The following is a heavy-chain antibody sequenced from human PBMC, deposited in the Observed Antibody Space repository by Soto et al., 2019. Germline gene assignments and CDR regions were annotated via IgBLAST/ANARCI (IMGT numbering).Heavy chain of an antibody. CDR2: IYYSGST. J-gene: IGHJ3*02. D-gene: IGHD3-3*01. CDR1: GGSISSYY. CDR3: ARTIFGVVISRYDAFDI. V-gene: IGHV4-59*08. Sequence: SETLSLTCTVSGGSISSYYWSWIRQPPGKGLEWIGYIYYSGSTNYNPSLKSRVTISVDTSKNQFSLKLSSVTAADTAVYYCARTIFGVVISRYDAFDIWGQGTMVTVSS.